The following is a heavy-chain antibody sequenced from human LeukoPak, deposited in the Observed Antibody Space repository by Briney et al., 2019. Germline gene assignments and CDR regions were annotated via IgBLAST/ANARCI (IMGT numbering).Heavy chain of an antibody. CDR1: GFTFSSYE. V-gene: IGHV3-48*03. J-gene: IGHJ4*02. Sequence: GGSLRLSCAASGFTFSSYEMDWVRQAPGKGLEWVSYISSSGSTIYYADSVKGRFTISRDNAKNSLYLQMNSLRAEDTAVYYCASRTKWWEYSSGWYYWGQGTLVTVSS. CDR2: ISSSGSTI. D-gene: IGHD6-19*01. CDR3: ASRTKWWEYSSGWYY.